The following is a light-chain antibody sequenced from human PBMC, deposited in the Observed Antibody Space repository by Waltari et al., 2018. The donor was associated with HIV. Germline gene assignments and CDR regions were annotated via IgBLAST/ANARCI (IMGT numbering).Light chain of an antibody. Sequence: QSALTQPPSTSGTPGQTVTIPCSGSSSNIGDNYVSWYQQLPGTAPNILIYRNSQRPSGVRDGFSGPKSGTSASLAINDLRSEDEAEYHCAAWDDSLSGWVFGGGTNLTVL. J-gene: IGLJ3*02. CDR2: RNS. CDR3: AAWDDSLSGWV. CDR1: SSNIGDNY. V-gene: IGLV1-47*01.